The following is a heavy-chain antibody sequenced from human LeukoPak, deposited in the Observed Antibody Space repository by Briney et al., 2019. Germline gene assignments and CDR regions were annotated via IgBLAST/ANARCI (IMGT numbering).Heavy chain of an antibody. CDR1: GYTFTSYG. J-gene: IGHJ4*02. V-gene: IGHV1-18*01. D-gene: IGHD3-3*01. CDR3: ARGRITIFGVVITIDY. CDR2: ISAYNGNT. Sequence: ASVKVSCKASGYTFTSYGISWVRQAPGQGLEWMGWISAYNGNTNYAQKLQGRVTMTTDTSTSTAYMELRSLRSEDTAVYYCARGRITIFGVVITIDYWGQGTLVTVSS.